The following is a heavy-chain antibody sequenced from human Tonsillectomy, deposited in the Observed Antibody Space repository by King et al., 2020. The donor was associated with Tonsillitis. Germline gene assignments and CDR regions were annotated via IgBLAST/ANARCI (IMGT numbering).Heavy chain of an antibody. CDR2: MGTAGDT. J-gene: IGHJ4*02. CDR1: GFTFRSYD. D-gene: IGHD3-10*01. CDR3: ARVSYGSGSYDY. V-gene: IGHV3-13*01. Sequence: VQLVESGGGLVQPGGSLRLSCAASGFTFRSYDMHGVRQATGKGLEWVSAMGTAGDTYFPGSVKGRFTNSRENAKNSLYLQMNSLRAEDTAVYYCARVSYGSGSYDYWGQGTLVTVSS.